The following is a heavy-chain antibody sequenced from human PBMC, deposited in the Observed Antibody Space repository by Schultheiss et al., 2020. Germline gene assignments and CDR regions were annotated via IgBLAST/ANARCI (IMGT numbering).Heavy chain of an antibody. CDR1: GGSISSSSYY. CDR2: IYYSGST. CDR3: AREGTLENWNDWFDP. V-gene: IGHV4-39*07. Sequence: SETLSLTCTVSGGSISSSSYYWGWIRQPPGKGLEWIGSIYYSGSTYYNPSLKSRVTISVDTSKNQFSLKLSSVTAADTAVYYCAREGTLENWNDWFDPWGQGTLVTVSS. D-gene: IGHD1-1*01. J-gene: IGHJ5*02.